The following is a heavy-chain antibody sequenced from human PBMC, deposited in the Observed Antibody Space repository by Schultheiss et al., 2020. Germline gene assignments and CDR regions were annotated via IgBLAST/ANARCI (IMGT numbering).Heavy chain of an antibody. Sequence: ASVKVSCKASDYTFTSFGISWVRQAPGQGLEWMGWINPNSGGTNYAQKFQGRVTMTRNTSISTAYMELSSLRSEDTAVYYCARGRGTDYLVWYYYYMDVWGKGTTVTVSS. CDR2: INPNSGGT. J-gene: IGHJ6*03. V-gene: IGHV1-8*02. CDR3: ARGRGTDYLVWYYYYMDV. CDR1: DYTFTSFG. D-gene: IGHD4-11*01.